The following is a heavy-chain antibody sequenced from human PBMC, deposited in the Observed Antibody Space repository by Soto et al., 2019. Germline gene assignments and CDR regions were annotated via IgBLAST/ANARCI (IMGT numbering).Heavy chain of an antibody. V-gene: IGHV3-23*01. J-gene: IGHJ6*02. Sequence: EVQLLESGGGLVQPGGSLRLSCAASGFTFSSYAMSWVRQAPGKGLEWVSAISGSGGSTYYADSVKGRFTICRDNSKNTLYLQMNSLRAEDTAVYYCAKVGYISSSFGMDVWGQGTTVTVSS. CDR3: AKVGYISSSFGMDV. CDR1: GFTFSSYA. CDR2: ISGSGGST. D-gene: IGHD6-13*01.